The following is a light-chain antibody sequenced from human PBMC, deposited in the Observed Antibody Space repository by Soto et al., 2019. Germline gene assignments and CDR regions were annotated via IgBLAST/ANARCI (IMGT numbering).Light chain of an antibody. V-gene: IGLV1-51*01. CDR1: RSNIWDNY. J-gene: IGLJ2*01. Sequence: QSVLTQPPSVSAAPEEKVTISCSGSRSNIWDNYVSRYRQFPGTPPKLLMYDNNKRPSGVSDRFSGAESGTSAPLRITGLQTGDDADYYCGTWNSSMSAEIFGRGTKLTV. CDR3: GTWNSSMSAEI. CDR2: DNN.